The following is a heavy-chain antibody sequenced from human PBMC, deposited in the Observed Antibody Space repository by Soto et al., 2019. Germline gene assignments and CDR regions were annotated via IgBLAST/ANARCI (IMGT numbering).Heavy chain of an antibody. V-gene: IGHV4-31*03. CDR2: IYYSRST. CDR3: ARIPFTRDTAMVVPLDY. D-gene: IGHD5-18*01. CDR1: GGSISSGGYY. Sequence: QVQLQESGPGLVKPSQTLSLTCTVSGGSISSGGYYWSWIRQHPGKGLEWIGYIYYSRSTYYNPSLKSRVTISVDTSKNQFSLKRSSVTAADTAVYYCARIPFTRDTAMVVPLDYWGQGTLVTVSS. J-gene: IGHJ4*02.